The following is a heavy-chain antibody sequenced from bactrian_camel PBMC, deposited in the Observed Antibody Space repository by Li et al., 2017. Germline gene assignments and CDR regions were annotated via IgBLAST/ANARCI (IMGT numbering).Heavy chain of an antibody. CDR2: IDSDGRS. D-gene: IGHD2*01. V-gene: IGHV3S26*01. J-gene: IGHJ4*01. CDR3: AALFYTVCSGRLWPGVDENNY. CDR1: GFTYSSYC. Sequence: HVQLVESGGGSVQAGGSLRLSCEVSGFTYSSYCMGWFRQAPGKEREGVAAIDSDGRSSIPDSVKGRFAISKDNAKNTLYLQMNSLKPEDTAMYYCAALFYTVCSGRLWPGVDENNYWGQGTQVTVS.